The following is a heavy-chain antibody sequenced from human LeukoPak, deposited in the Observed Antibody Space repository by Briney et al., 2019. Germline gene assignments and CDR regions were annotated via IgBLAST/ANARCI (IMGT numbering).Heavy chain of an antibody. V-gene: IGHV4-31*03. Sequence: SQTLSLTCTVSGGSISSGGYYWSWIRQHPGKGLEWIGYIYYSGSTHYNPSLKSRVTISADTSKNQFSPKLSSVTAADTAVYYCARETPEMANNSPGSFDYWGQGTLVTVSS. D-gene: IGHD5-24*01. J-gene: IGHJ4*02. CDR2: IYYSGST. CDR1: GGSISSGGYY. CDR3: ARETPEMANNSPGSFDY.